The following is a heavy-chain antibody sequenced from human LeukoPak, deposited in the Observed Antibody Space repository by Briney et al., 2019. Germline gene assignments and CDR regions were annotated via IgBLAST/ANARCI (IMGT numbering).Heavy chain of an antibody. V-gene: IGHV4-30-2*01. D-gene: IGHD3-10*01. J-gene: IGHJ4*02. Sequence: SQTLSLTCAVSGGSISSGGYSWSWIRQPPGKGLEWIGYIYHSGSTYYNPSLKSRVTISVDRSKNQFSLKLSSLTAADTAVYYCARQVLWFGESQHFDYWGQGTLVTVSS. CDR3: ARQVLWFGESQHFDY. CDR1: GGSISSGGYS. CDR2: IYHSGST.